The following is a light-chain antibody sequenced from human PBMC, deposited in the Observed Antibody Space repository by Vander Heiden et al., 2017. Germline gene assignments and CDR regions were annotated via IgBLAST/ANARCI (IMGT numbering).Light chain of an antibody. Sequence: QYVLTQPPSVSEAPGQRVTMSCSGTAHNIGDNVVNWYQQLPGKAPTLLIYFDDLLASGVSDRFSGSRSGTTASLAISGLQSEDEADYYCASWDDSLNGVVFGGGTRLTVL. CDR3: ASWDDSLNGVV. CDR1: AHNIGDNV. V-gene: IGLV1-36*01. J-gene: IGLJ2*01. CDR2: FDD.